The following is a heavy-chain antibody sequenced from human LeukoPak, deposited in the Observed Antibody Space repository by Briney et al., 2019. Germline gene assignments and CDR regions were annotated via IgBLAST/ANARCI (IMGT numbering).Heavy chain of an antibody. CDR3: ARGLYYYDSSGYYPSLGY. CDR1: GGSFSGYY. CDR2: INHSGST. J-gene: IGHJ4*02. D-gene: IGHD3-22*01. V-gene: IGHV4-34*01. Sequence: PSETLSLTCAVYGGSFSGYYWSWIRQPPGKGLEWIGEINHSGSTNYNPSLKSRVTISVDTSKNQFSLKLSSVTAADTAVYYCARGLYYYDSSGYYPSLGYWGQGTLVTVSS.